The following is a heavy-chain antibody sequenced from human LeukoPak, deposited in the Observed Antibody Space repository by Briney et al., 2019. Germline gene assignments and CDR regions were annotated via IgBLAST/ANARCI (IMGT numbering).Heavy chain of an antibody. Sequence: SVKVACKASGYTFTSYDTNWVRHATGQGLEWMGWMNPNSGNTGYAQKFQGRVTMTRNTSISTAYMELSSLRSEDTAVYYCAVVMDTAMVTGAFDIWGQGTMVTVSS. J-gene: IGHJ3*02. CDR1: GYTFTSYD. V-gene: IGHV1-8*01. D-gene: IGHD5-18*01. CDR3: AVVMDTAMVTGAFDI. CDR2: MNPNSGNT.